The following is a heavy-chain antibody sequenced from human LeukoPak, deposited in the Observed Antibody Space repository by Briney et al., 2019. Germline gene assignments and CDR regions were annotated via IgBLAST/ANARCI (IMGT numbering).Heavy chain of an antibody. Sequence: PSETLSLTCTVSGGSISSSSYYWGWIRQPPGKGLEWIGSIYYSGSTYYNPSLKSRVTISVDTSKNQFSPKLSSVTAADTAVYYCARLSGWYKVFVDYWGQGTLVTVSS. V-gene: IGHV4-39*01. J-gene: IGHJ4*02. CDR3: ARLSGWYKVFVDY. CDR2: IYYSGST. CDR1: GGSISSSSYY. D-gene: IGHD6-19*01.